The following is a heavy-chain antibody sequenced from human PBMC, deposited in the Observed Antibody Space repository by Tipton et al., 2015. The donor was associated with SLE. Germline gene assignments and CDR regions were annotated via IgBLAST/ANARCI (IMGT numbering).Heavy chain of an antibody. Sequence: LGLSCTVSGGSISSYYWSWIRQPPGKGLEWIGYIYYSGSTNYNPSLKSRVTISVDTSKNHFSLKLSSVTAADTAVYYCARDGGVGATRGAFDIWGQGTMVTVSS. CDR2: IYYSGST. V-gene: IGHV4-59*01. CDR3: ARDGGVGATRGAFDI. J-gene: IGHJ3*02. D-gene: IGHD1-26*01. CDR1: GGSISSYY.